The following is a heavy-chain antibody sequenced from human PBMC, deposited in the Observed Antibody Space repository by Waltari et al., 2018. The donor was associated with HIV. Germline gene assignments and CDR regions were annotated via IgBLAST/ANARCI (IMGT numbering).Heavy chain of an antibody. CDR3: AKPPGTRELLWFGEFS. D-gene: IGHD3-10*01. V-gene: IGHV3-23*04. CDR1: GFTFSSYA. J-gene: IGHJ4*02. CDR2: ISGGGAGT. Sequence: EVHLVESGGGLVQPGVSLRLSCAATGFTFSSYAMTWVRQAPGKGLELVLSISGGGAGTYYDDADKCRFTSTRDNSKKNLYLNMNSLGAEDRAVYYCAKPPGTRELLWFGEFSWGQGTLVTVSS.